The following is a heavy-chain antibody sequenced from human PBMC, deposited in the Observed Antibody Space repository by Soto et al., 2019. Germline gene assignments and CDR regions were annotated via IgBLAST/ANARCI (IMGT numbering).Heavy chain of an antibody. D-gene: IGHD3-22*01. CDR3: ARAQYDSSGYWRY. J-gene: IGHJ4*02. V-gene: IGHV4-39*01. CDR2: IYYSGST. Sequence: QLQLQESGPGLVKPSETLSLTCTVSGGSISSSSYYWGWIRQPPGKGLEWIGSIYYSGSTYYNPSLKSRVTISVDTSKNQFSLKLSSVTAADTAVYYCARAQYDSSGYWRYWGQGTLVTVSS. CDR1: GGSISSSSYY.